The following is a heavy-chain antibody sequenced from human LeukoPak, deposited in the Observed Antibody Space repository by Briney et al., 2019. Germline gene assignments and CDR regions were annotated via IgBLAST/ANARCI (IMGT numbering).Heavy chain of an antibody. D-gene: IGHD2-2*01. CDR1: GFTVSSNY. V-gene: IGHV3-66*01. CDR2: IYSGGST. J-gene: IGHJ6*03. CDR3: AKKPHCSVTSCYSYYYYMDV. Sequence: PGGSLRLSCAASGFTVSSNYMSWVRQAPGKGLEWVSVIYSGGSTYYADSVKGRFTISRDNSKNTLYLQMNSLRAEDTAVYYCAKKPHCSVTSCYSYYYYMDVWGKGTTVTISS.